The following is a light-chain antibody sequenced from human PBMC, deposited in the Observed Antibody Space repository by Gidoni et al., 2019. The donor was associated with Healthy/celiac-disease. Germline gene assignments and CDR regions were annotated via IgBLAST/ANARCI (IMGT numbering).Light chain of an antibody. CDR1: QSVSSSY. V-gene: IGKV3-20*01. Sequence: EIVLTQSPGTLSLSPGEIATLSCRASQSVSSSYLAWYQQKPGQAPRLLIYGASSRATGIPDRFSGSGSGTDFTRTISRLEPEDFAVYYCQQYGSSPRYTFGQGTKLEIK. CDR3: QQYGSSPRYT. CDR2: GAS. J-gene: IGKJ2*01.